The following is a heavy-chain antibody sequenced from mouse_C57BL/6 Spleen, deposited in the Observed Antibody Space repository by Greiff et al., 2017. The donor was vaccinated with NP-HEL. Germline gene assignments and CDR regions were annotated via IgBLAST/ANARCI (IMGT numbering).Heavy chain of an antibody. D-gene: IGHD2-5*01. Sequence: QVHVKQSGAELVKPGASVKISCKASGYAFSSYWMNWVKQRPGKGLEWIGQIYPGDGDTNYNGKFKGKATLTADKSSSTAYMQLSSLTSEDSAVYFCARSASYYSNYFWDFDVWGTGTTVTVSS. J-gene: IGHJ1*03. CDR2: IYPGDGDT. CDR1: GYAFSSYW. CDR3: ARSASYYSNYFWDFDV. V-gene: IGHV1-80*01.